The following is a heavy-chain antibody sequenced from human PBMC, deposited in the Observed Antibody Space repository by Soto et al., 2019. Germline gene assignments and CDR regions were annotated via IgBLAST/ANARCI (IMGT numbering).Heavy chain of an antibody. Sequence: SETLSVTCSVSGGSISNDYWSWIRQPPGKGLEWIGYIYYSGSTNYNPSLKSRVTISVDTSKNQFSLKLRSVTAADTAVYYCARITYYYYVSGNPPPDYFAYWGQGTLVPFSS. CDR3: ARITYYYYVSGNPPPDYFAY. J-gene: IGHJ4*02. CDR1: GGSISNDY. V-gene: IGHV4-59*01. D-gene: IGHD3-22*01. CDR2: IYYSGST.